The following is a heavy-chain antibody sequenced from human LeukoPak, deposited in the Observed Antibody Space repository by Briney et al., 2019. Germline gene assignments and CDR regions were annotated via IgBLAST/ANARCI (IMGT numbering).Heavy chain of an antibody. CDR1: GFTFSSYG. J-gene: IGHJ4*02. CDR3: AKAPVTSCSGVYCYPFDY. D-gene: IGHD2-15*01. Sequence: GGSLRLSCAASGFTFSSYGMHWVRQAPGKGLEWVAVISYDGSNKYYADSVKGRFTISRDNAKNSLYLQMNSLRAEDAAVYYCAKAPVTSCSGVYCYPFDYWGQGTLVTVSS. V-gene: IGHV3-30*18. CDR2: ISYDGSNK.